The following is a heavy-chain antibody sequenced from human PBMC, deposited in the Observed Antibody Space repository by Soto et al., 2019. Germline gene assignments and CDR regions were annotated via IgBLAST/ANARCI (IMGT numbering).Heavy chain of an antibody. D-gene: IGHD4-17*01. V-gene: IGHV1-2*04. J-gene: IGHJ4*02. CDR2: INPNNGDT. CDR1: GYTFTGYY. Sequence: QVQLVQSGAEVKKPGASVKVSCKTSGYTFTGYYIHWVRQAPGQGLEWMGWINPNNGDTNYAQNFQGWVTMTRDTSISTAYMELSRLRSDDTAVYYCATQRDYGDYGAFHYWGQGTLVTVSS. CDR3: ATQRDYGDYGAFHY.